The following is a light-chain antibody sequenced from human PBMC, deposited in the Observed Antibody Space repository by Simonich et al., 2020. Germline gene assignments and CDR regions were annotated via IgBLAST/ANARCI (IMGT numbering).Light chain of an antibody. V-gene: IGKV4-1*01. CDR3: QQYYSTPWT. J-gene: IGKJ1*01. CDR1: QSVLYSSNNTNN. Sequence: DIVMTQSPDSLAVSLGERATINGKSSQSVLYSSNNTNNLAWYQQKPGQPPKLLIYCASTRESGVPYRFSGSGSGTDFTLTISSLQAEDVAVYYCQQYYSTPWTFGQGTKVEIK. CDR2: CAS.